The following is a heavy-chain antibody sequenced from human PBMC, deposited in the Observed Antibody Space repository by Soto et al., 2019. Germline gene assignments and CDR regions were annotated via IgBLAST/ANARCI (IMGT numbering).Heavy chain of an antibody. D-gene: IGHD3-22*01. J-gene: IGHJ4*02. CDR2: IKSKTDGGTT. Sequence: EVQLVESGGGLVKPGGSLRLSCAASGFTFSNAWMNWVRQAPGKGLEWVGRIKSKTDGGTTDYAAPVKGRFIISRDDSKNTLYLQMNSLKTEDTAVYDCTTVWYYFDSSGFPPLDYWGQGTLVTVSS. V-gene: IGHV3-15*07. CDR3: TTVWYYFDSSGFPPLDY. CDR1: GFTFSNAW.